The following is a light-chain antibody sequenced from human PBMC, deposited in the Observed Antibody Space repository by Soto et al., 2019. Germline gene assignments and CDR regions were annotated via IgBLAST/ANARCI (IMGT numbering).Light chain of an antibody. CDR2: AAS. CDR1: QSISSF. J-gene: IGKJ1*01. CDR3: QLSYTTPPT. Sequence: DIQMTQSPSSLSASVGDRVTITCRASQSISSFLNWYQHKVGKAPTLLIYAASTLQTGVPSRFSGSGSGTDFTLTISSLQPEEFATYYCQLSYTTPPTFGQGTKVEI. V-gene: IGKV1-39*01.